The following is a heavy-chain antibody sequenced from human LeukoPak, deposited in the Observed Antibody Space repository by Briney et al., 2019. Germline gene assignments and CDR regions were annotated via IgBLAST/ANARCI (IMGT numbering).Heavy chain of an antibody. D-gene: IGHD4-11*01. CDR2: ISSSSSYI. CDR3: ASGYGLQLNWFDP. V-gene: IGHV3-21*01. Sequence: GGSLRLSCAASGFTFSSNYMNWVRQAPGKGLEWVSSISSSSSYIYYADSVEGRFTISRDNAKNSLYLQMNSLRAEDTAVYYCASGYGLQLNWFDPWGQGTLVTVSS. J-gene: IGHJ5*02. CDR1: GFTFSSNY.